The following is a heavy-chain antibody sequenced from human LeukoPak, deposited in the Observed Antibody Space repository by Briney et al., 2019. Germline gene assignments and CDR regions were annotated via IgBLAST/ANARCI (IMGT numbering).Heavy chain of an antibody. CDR1: GGSFSGYY. CDR3: ARGSNYYDSGKGWFDP. V-gene: IGHV4-34*01. J-gene: IGHJ5*02. D-gene: IGHD3-10*01. CDR2: INHSGSP. Sequence: PSETLSLTCAVYGGSFSGYYWSWIRQPPGKGLEWIGEINHSGSPNYNPSLKSRVTISVDTSKNQFSLKLSSVTAADTAVYYCARGSNYYDSGKGWFDPWGQGTLVTVSS.